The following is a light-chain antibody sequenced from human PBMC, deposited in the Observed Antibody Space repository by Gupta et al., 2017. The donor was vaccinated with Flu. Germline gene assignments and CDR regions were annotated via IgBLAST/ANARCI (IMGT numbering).Light chain of an antibody. Sequence: PSSLSASVGDRVTITYRSSQGIRNDLGWFQQRPGKAPKRLIYTASNLQSGVPPRFSGSGSGTEFTLTISSLQPDDFATYYCRQQNSYPMTFGGGTKVDIK. CDR3: RQQNSYPMT. CDR2: TAS. V-gene: IGKV1-17*01. J-gene: IGKJ4*01. CDR1: QGIRND.